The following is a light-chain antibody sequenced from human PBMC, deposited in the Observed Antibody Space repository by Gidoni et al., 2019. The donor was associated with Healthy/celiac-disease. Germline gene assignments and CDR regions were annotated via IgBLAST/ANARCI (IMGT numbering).Light chain of an antibody. V-gene: IGLV1-40*01. J-gene: IGLJ2*01. CDR2: GNS. CDR3: QSYDSSLSGSIV. Sequence: QSVLTQPPSVSGAPGQRVTISCTGRSSNIGAGYDVHWYQQLPGPAPKLHIYGNSNRPSGVPDRFSGSKSGTSASLAITGLQAEDEADYYCQSYDSSLSGSIVFGGGTKLTVL. CDR1: SSNIGAGYD.